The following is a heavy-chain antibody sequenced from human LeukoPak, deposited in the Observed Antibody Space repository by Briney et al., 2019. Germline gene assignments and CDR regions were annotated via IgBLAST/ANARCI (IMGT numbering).Heavy chain of an antibody. V-gene: IGHV3-33*06. CDR2: IWYDGSNK. CDR1: GFTFSSYG. Sequence: GRSLRLSCAASGFTFSSYGMHWVRQAPGKGLEWVAVIWYDGSNKYYADSVKGRFTISRDNSKNTLYLQMNSLRAEDTAVYYRAKDTPWYYYDSSGYDPDYWGQGTLVTVSS. CDR3: AKDTPWYYYDSSGYDPDY. J-gene: IGHJ4*02. D-gene: IGHD3-22*01.